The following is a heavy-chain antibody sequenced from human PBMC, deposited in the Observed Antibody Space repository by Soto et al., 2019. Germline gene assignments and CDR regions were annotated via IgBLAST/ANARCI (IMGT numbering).Heavy chain of an antibody. Sequence: QVQLVESGGGVVQPGRSLRLSCAASGFTFSSYAMDWVRQAPGKGLEWVAFISYDGTNKYYPDSVKGRFTISRDNSKNTLYLQMNSLRPEDTAVYYCARGDGYFDYLGQGTLVTVSS. V-gene: IGHV3-30-3*01. CDR2: ISYDGTNK. CDR1: GFTFSSYA. J-gene: IGHJ4*02. CDR3: ARGDGYFDY. D-gene: IGHD1-26*01.